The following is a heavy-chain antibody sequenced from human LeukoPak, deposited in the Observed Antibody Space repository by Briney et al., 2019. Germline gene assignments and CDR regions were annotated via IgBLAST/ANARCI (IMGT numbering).Heavy chain of an antibody. CDR1: GFSFISYG. D-gene: IGHD4-17*01. V-gene: IGHV3-30*18. Sequence: PGGSLRPSCAASGFSFISYGMHWVRQAPGKGLEWEGVISDDGRRKDYADSVKGRFTISRDNSKDTLYLQMNGLRAEDTAVYYCAKRPSDYGDYVSYFDYWGQGTLVTVSS. CDR2: ISDDGRRK. J-gene: IGHJ4*02. CDR3: AKRPSDYGDYVSYFDY.